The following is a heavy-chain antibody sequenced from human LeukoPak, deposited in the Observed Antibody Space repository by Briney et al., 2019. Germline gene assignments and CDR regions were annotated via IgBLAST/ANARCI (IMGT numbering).Heavy chain of an antibody. V-gene: IGHV3-21*01. D-gene: IGHD3-10*01. CDR2: ISSSSSYI. CDR3: ASFKYYYGSGSYWNVGYYLDY. J-gene: IGHJ4*02. Sequence: GGSLRLSCAASGFTFSSYSMNWVRQAPGKGLEWVSSISSSSSYIYYADSVKGRFTISRDNAKNSLYLQMNSLRAEDTAVYYCASFKYYYGSGSYWNVGYYLDYWGQGTLVTVSS. CDR1: GFTFSSYS.